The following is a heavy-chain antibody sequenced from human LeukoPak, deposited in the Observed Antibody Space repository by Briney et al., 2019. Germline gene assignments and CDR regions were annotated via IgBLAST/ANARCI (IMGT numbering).Heavy chain of an antibody. Sequence: SGPTLVKPTQTLTLTCTFSGFSLSTTGVGVGWIRQAPGKALEWLALIYWNEDNRYSPSLKSRLTITKDTSKNQVVLTMTKMDPVDTATYYCAHYGDYRFMYYFDYWGQGALVTVPS. CDR2: IYWNEDN. J-gene: IGHJ4*02. D-gene: IGHD4-17*01. V-gene: IGHV2-5*01. CDR3: AHYGDYRFMYYFDY. CDR1: GFSLSTTGVG.